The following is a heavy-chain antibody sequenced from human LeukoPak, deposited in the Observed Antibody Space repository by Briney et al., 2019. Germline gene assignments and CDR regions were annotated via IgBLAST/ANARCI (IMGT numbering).Heavy chain of an antibody. D-gene: IGHD3-10*01. J-gene: IGHJ4*02. CDR3: ARANTYYYGSGSREFSFDY. Sequence: GASVKVSCKASVYTFTGYYMHWVRQVPGQGLEWMGRINPNSGGTNYAQKFQGRVTMTRDTSISTAYMELSRLRSDDTAVYYCARANTYYYGSGSREFSFDYWGQGTLVTVSS. CDR2: INPNSGGT. CDR1: VYTFTGYY. V-gene: IGHV1-2*06.